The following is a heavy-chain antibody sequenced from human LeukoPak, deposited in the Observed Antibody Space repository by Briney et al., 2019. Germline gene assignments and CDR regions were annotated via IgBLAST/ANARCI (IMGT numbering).Heavy chain of an antibody. J-gene: IGHJ6*02. CDR2: FNYDNSET. Sequence: GASVKVSCRVSGSPLEDLFIHWVRQGPGKGLEWMGGFNYDNSETIYAQTFQGRVTMTEDTATDTAFMEMNSLRSEDTAIYYCATSRNLFGELYNGVDVWGQGTTVTVSS. D-gene: IGHD3-10*01. CDR1: GSPLEDLF. V-gene: IGHV1-24*01. CDR3: ATSRNLFGELYNGVDV.